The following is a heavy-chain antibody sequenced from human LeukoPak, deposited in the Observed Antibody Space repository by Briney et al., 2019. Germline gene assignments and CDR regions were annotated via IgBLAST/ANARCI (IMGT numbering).Heavy chain of an antibody. CDR2: IIPIFGTA. D-gene: IGHD1-26*01. V-gene: IGHV1-69*13. Sequence: SVKVSCKASGCTFSSYAISWVRQAPGQGLEWMGGIIPIFGTANYAQKFQGRVTITADDSTSTAYMELSSLRSEDTAVYYCARSTFPEEHYYYGMDVWGKGTTVTVSS. CDR3: ARSTFPEEHYYYGMDV. J-gene: IGHJ6*04. CDR1: GCTFSSYA.